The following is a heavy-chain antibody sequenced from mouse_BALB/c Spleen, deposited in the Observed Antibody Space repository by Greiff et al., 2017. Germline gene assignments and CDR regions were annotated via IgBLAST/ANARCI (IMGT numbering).Heavy chain of an antibody. J-gene: IGHJ2*01. CDR3: ARLIPHFDY. CDR2: IYPGSGNT. Sequence: VQLQQSGAELARPGASVKLSCKASGYTFTDYYINWVKQRTGQGLEWIGEIYPGSGNTYYNEKFKGKATLTADKSSSTAYMQLSSLTSEDSAVYFCARLIPHFDYGGQGTTRTVSS. V-gene: IGHV1-77*01. CDR1: GYTFTDYY. D-gene: IGHD5-1-1*01.